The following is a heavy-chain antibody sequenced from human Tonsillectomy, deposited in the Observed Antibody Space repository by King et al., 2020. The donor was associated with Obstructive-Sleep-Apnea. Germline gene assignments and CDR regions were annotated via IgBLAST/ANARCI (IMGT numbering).Heavy chain of an antibody. CDR2: IYYSGGT. V-gene: IGHV4-31*03. CDR3: ARAAHSRSWSLNFDY. CDR1: GGSISSGGYY. D-gene: IGHD6-13*01. J-gene: IGHJ4*02. Sequence: VQLQESGPGLVKPSQTLSLTCTVSGGSISSGGYYWSWIRQHPGKGLEWIGYIYYSGGTYYTPSLKSRITISVDTSKNQFSLNLTPVTAADTAVYYCARAAHSRSWSLNFDYWGQGTLVTVSS.